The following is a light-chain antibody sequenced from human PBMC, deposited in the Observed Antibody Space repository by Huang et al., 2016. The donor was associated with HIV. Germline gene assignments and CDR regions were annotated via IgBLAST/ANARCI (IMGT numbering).Light chain of an antibody. CDR2: LGS. J-gene: IGKJ3*01. Sequence: DIILTQSPLSLPVTPGEPASISCRSSQSLLHSYGYNFLQWYVQKPGQSPQLLISLGSDRASGVPDRFTGSGSGTDFTLEISNVEAEDVGIYYCMQTVQTPYTFGPGTTVDF. CDR1: QSLLHSYGYNF. V-gene: IGKV2-28*01. CDR3: MQTVQTPYT.